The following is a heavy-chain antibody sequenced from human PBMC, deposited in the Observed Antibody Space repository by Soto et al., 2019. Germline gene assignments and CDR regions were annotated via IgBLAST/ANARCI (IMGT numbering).Heavy chain of an antibody. V-gene: IGHV4-59*08. CDR1: GGSISSYY. CDR2: IYYSGST. Sequence: PSETLSLTCTVSGGSISSYYWSWIRQPPGKGLEWIGYIYYSGSTNYNPSLKSRVTISVDTSKNQFSLKLSSVTAADTAVYYCARIASAGRGWDVWGQGTTVTVSS. CDR3: ARIASAGRGWDV. D-gene: IGHD6-13*01. J-gene: IGHJ6*02.